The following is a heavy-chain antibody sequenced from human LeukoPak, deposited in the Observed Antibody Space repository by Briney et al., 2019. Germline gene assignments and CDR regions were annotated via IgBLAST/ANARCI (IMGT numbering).Heavy chain of an antibody. V-gene: IGHV3-7*01. CDR2: IHQDGSEK. J-gene: IGHJ4*02. CDR1: GFTFSSYW. CDR3: ARVEYSGWNLEY. Sequence: GGSLRLSCAASGFTFSSYWMSWVRQAPGTGLEWVANIHQDGSEKYYVDSVKGRFTISRDDAKNSFYLQMNSLRDEDTAVYYCARVEYSGWNLEYWGQGTLVTVSS. D-gene: IGHD1-26*01.